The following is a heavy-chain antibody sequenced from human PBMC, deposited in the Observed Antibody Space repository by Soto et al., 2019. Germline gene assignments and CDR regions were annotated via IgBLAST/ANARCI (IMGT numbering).Heavy chain of an antibody. CDR1: GGSIRNVY. CDR2: IFHSGNA. J-gene: IGHJ4*01. Sequence: SETLSLTCTVSGGSIRNVYWSWIRQAPGKGLEWIGFIFHSGNAKYNPSLKSRVTISVDTSKNQFSLSLDSVTAADTAVYFCARAHATTLPYDYWGQGTLVTVSS. D-gene: IGHD4-4*01. CDR3: ARAHATTLPYDY. V-gene: IGHV4-59*01.